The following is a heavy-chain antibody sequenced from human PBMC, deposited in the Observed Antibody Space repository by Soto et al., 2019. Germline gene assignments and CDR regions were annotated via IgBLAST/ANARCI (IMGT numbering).Heavy chain of an antibody. CDR3: ARTITYYDSSGYYTYYGMDV. V-gene: IGHV1-69*01. CDR2: IIPIFGTA. D-gene: IGHD3-22*01. Sequence: QVQLVQSGAGVKKPGSSVKVSCKASGGTFSSYAISWVRQAPGQGLEWMGGIIPIFGTANYAQKFQGRVTITSDESTSTAYMELSSLRSEDTAVYYCARTITYYDSSGYYTYYGMDVWGQGTTVTVSS. J-gene: IGHJ6*02. CDR1: GGTFSSYA.